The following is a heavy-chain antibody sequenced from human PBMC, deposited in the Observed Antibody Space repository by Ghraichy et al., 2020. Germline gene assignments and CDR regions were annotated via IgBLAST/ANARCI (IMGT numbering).Heavy chain of an antibody. J-gene: IGHJ1*01. Sequence: QTLSLTCTFSGFSLSTSGMCVSWIRQPPGKALEWLARIDWDDDKYYSTSLKTRLTISKDTSKDQVVLTMTNMDPVDTATYSCARVGYYRGQRAAEYFQHWGQGILVTVSS. V-gene: IGHV2-70*11. CDR2: IDWDDDK. CDR1: GFSLSTSGMC. CDR3: ARVGYYRGQRAAEYFQH. D-gene: IGHD2-15*01.